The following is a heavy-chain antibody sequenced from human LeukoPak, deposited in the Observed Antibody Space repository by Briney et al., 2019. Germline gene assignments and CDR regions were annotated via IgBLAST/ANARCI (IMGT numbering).Heavy chain of an antibody. CDR3: GGSRSFF. CDR2: ISGSAGSA. J-gene: IGHJ4*02. D-gene: IGHD6-13*01. Sequence: GGSLRLSCAASGFTFSSYTMYWVRQAPGKGLEWVSSISGSAGSAYYADSVKGRFSISRDNSKNTLYLQMNSLRADDTAVYYCGGSRSFFWGQGTPVTVSS. CDR1: GFTFSSYT. V-gene: IGHV3-23*01.